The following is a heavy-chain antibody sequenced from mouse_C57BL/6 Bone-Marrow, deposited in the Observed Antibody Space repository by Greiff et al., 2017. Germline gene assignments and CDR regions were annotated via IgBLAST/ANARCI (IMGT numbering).Heavy chain of an antibody. D-gene: IGHD1-1*01. J-gene: IGHJ3*01. Sequence: VQLQQSGAELVRPGSSVKLSCKASGYTFTSYWMHWVKQRPIQGLEWIGNIDPSDSETHYNQKFKDKATLTVDKSSSTAYMQRSSLTSEDSAVYYCAGGYYGSSWFADWGQGTLVTVAA. CDR3: AGGYYGSSWFAD. CDR2: IDPSDSET. V-gene: IGHV1-52*01. CDR1: GYTFTSYW.